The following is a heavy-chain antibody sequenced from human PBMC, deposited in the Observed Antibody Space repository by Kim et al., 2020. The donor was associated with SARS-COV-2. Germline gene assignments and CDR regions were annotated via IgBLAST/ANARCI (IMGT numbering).Heavy chain of an antibody. CDR3: GRGRGSYYYYMDV. V-gene: IGHV3-33*01. CDR1: GFTFSSYG. J-gene: IGHJ6*03. D-gene: IGHD3-16*01. Sequence: GRSLRLSCAASGFTFSSYGIHWVRQAPGKGLEWVAVIWLDGSNKYYADSVKGRFTVSRDNSKNTLYLQMNSLRAEDTAVYFCGRGRGSYYYYMDVWGKGTTVTVSS. CDR2: IWLDGSNK.